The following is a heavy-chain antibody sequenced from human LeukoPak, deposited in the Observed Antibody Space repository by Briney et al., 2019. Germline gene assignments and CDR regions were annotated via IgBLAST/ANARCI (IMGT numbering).Heavy chain of an antibody. CDR2: IYHSGST. J-gene: IGHJ4*02. Sequence: SETLSLACTDSGGSISSGGYYWSWIRQPPGKGVEWIGYIYHSGSTYYNPSRKSRVTISVDTSKNQFSLKLSSVTAADTAVYYCARGQTYSDGYPSWMDYWGQGTLVTVSS. CDR1: GGSISSGGYY. CDR3: ARGQTYSDGYPSWMDY. D-gene: IGHD5-18*01. V-gene: IGHV4-30-2*01.